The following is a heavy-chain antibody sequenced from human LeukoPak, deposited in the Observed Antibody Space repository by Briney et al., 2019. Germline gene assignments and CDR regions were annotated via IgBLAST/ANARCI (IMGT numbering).Heavy chain of an antibody. J-gene: IGHJ4*02. V-gene: IGHV3-74*01. CDR1: GFTFSSYW. Sequence: GGSLRLSCAASGFTFSSYWMHWVRHAPGKGLVWVSRINSDGSSTTYADSVKGRFTISRDNAKNTLYLQTNSLRAEDTSVYYCARPLSGYSSSLGYWGQGTLVTVSS. CDR2: INSDGSST. D-gene: IGHD6-6*01. CDR3: ARPLSGYSSSLGY.